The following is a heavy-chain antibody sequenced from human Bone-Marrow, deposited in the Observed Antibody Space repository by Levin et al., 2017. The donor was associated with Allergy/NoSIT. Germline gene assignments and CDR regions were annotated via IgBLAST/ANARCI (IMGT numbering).Heavy chain of an antibody. CDR2: IIPIFGTA. CDR1: GGTFSSYA. D-gene: IGHD2-2*01. J-gene: IGHJ5*02. V-gene: IGHV1-69*13. Sequence: SVKVSCKASGGTFSSYAISWVRQAPGQGLEWMGGIIPIFGTANYAQKFQGRVTITADESTSTAYMELSSLRSEDTAVYYCARDIVVVPAVRRWFDPWGQGTLVTVSS. CDR3: ARDIVVVPAVRRWFDP.